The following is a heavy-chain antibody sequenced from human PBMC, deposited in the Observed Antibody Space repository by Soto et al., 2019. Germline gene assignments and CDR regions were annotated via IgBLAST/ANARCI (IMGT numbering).Heavy chain of an antibody. CDR3: ARDLLGGYCSGGSCYSTVDTAMADAFDI. D-gene: IGHD2-15*01. J-gene: IGHJ3*02. CDR2: IIPIFGTA. Sequence: GASVKVSCKASGGTFSSYAIGWVRQAPGQGLEWMGGIIPIFGTANYAQKFQGRVTITADESTSTAYMELSSLRSEDTAVYYCARDLLGGYCSGGSCYSTVDTAMADAFDIWGQGTMVTVSS. V-gene: IGHV1-69*13. CDR1: GGTFSSYA.